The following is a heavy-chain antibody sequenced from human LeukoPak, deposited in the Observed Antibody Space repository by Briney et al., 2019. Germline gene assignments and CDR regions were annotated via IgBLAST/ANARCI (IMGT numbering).Heavy chain of an antibody. CDR2: ISSSSSTI. CDR1: GFTFSSYS. Sequence: PGGSLRLSCAASGFTFSSYSMNWVRQAPGKGLEWVSYISSSSSTIYYADSVKGRFTISRDNAKNSLYLQMNSLRAEDTAVYYCARHAGYTAMVGYFDLWGRGTLVTVSS. CDR3: ARHAGYTAMVGYFDL. J-gene: IGHJ2*01. V-gene: IGHV3-48*04. D-gene: IGHD5-18*01.